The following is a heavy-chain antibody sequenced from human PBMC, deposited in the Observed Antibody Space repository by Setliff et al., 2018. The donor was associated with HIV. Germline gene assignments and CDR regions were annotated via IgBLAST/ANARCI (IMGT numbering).Heavy chain of an antibody. V-gene: IGHV4-34*01. Sequence: SETLSLTCAVYGGSFSGHYWSWLRQPPGKGLGWIGEINHTGSTNYSPSLKSRVTISVDTSKNQFSLKLTSVTAADTAVYYCARGPWGSMIGGINHYYYYMDVWGKGTTVTVSS. D-gene: IGHD3-16*01. CDR1: GGSFSGHY. CDR3: ARGPWGSMIGGINHYYYYMDV. J-gene: IGHJ6*03. CDR2: INHTGST.